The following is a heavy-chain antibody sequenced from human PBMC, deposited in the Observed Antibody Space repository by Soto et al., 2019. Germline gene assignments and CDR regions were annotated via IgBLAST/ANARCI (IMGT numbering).Heavy chain of an antibody. CDR1: GFTFSSYS. Sequence: GGSLRLSCAASGFTFSSYSMNWVRQAPGKGLEWVSSISSSSSYIYYADSVKGRFTISGDNAKNSLYLQMNSLRAEDTAVYYCARGSGGNYVNWGKGTRVTVSS. CDR3: ARGSGGNYVN. J-gene: IGHJ4*02. CDR2: ISSSSSYI. V-gene: IGHV3-21*01. D-gene: IGHD4-4*01.